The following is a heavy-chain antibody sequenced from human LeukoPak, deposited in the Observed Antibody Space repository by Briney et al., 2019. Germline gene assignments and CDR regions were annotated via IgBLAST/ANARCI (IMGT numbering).Heavy chain of an antibody. Sequence: AGSLTLTCAASGCCFNDYSMNWVRQPPGKGLEEVAYISCSGGTIIYPYPVKGRFTISRDNANNLLFLEMNILRGEDTAVDYCARDKRQKSGSKKYFEYWGQGTLVTVSS. D-gene: IGHD3-10*01. CDR2: ISCSGGTI. V-gene: IGHV3-48*01. CDR1: GCCFNDYS. J-gene: IGHJ4*02. CDR3: ARDKRQKSGSKKYFEY.